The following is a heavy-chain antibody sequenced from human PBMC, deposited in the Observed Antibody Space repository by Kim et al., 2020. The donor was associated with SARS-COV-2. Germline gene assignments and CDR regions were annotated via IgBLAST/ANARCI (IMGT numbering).Heavy chain of an antibody. CDR1: GGTFSSYA. CDR3: ARGYMVRGLIPTGYFDY. CDR2: IIPIFGTA. V-gene: IGHV1-69*13. D-gene: IGHD3-10*01. J-gene: IGHJ4*02. Sequence: SVKVSCKASGGTFSSYAISWVRQAPGQGLAWMGGIIPIFGTANYAQKFQGRVTITADESTSTAYMELSSLRSEDTAVYYCARGYMVRGLIPTGYFDYWGQGTLVTVSS.